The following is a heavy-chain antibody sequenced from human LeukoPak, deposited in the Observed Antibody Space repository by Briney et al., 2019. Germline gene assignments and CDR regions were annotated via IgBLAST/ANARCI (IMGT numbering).Heavy chain of an antibody. V-gene: IGHV4-59*01. CDR1: GGSISSYY. D-gene: IGHD3-22*01. Sequence: SETLSLTCTVSGGSISSYYWSWIWQPPGKRLEWIGYIYDSGSTNYNPSLKSRVTISVDTSKNQLSLKVSSVTAADTAVYYCARVEYYYDSSGYYYNRYFQHWGQGTLVTVSS. J-gene: IGHJ1*01. CDR3: ARVEYYYDSSGYYYNRYFQH. CDR2: IYDSGST.